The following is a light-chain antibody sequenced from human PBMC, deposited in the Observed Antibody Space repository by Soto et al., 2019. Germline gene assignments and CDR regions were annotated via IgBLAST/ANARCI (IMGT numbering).Light chain of an antibody. J-gene: IGKJ1*01. CDR2: EAS. CDR1: QTVSSS. V-gene: IGKV3-11*01. Sequence: EIVLTQSPATLSLSPGERATLSCRASQTVSSSLAWYQQKPGQAPRLLIYEASNRATGIPARFSGSGSGADFTLTIDRLESEDFAVYFCQQYGDLPWTFGQGTKVDIK. CDR3: QQYGDLPWT.